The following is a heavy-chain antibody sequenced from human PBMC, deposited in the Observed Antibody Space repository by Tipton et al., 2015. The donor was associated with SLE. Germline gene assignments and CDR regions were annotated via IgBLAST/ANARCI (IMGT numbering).Heavy chain of an antibody. Sequence: SLRLSCAASGFTFSSYWMHWVRQAPGKGLVWVSRINSDGSSTSYADSVKGRFTISRDNAKNTLYLQMNSLRAGDTAVYYCASAMTTVTTVDLWGRGPLVTVSS. CDR2: INSDGSST. CDR3: ASAMTTVTTVDL. J-gene: IGHJ2*01. V-gene: IGHV3-74*01. D-gene: IGHD4-17*01. CDR1: GFTFSSYW.